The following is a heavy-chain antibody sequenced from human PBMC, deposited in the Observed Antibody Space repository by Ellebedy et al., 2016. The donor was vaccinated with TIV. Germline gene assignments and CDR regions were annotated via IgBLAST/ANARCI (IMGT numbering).Heavy chain of an antibody. D-gene: IGHD6-13*01. Sequence: ASVKVSCXASGYTFTSYGISWVRQAPGQGLEWMGWISAYNGNTNYAQKLQGRVTMTTDTSTSTAYMELRSLRSDDTAVYYCARGVDSSSWYSGYYYYHMDVWGKGTTVTVSS. CDR1: GYTFTSYG. V-gene: IGHV1-18*01. CDR3: ARGVDSSSWYSGYYYYHMDV. J-gene: IGHJ6*03. CDR2: ISAYNGNT.